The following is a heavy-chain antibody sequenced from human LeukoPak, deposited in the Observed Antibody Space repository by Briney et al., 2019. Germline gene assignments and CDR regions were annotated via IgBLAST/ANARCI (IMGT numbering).Heavy chain of an antibody. CDR1: GFTLRDFW. CDR3: VRETCTGACYPYYLDY. V-gene: IGHV3-74*01. J-gene: IGHJ4*02. Sequence: PGGSLRLSCAASGFTLRDFWMHWVRQAPGKGLVWVSRLNSDGSSTSYADSVKGRFTISRDSAKNTVYLQMNSLRAEDTAVYYCVRETCTGACYPYYLDYWGQGTLVTVSS. D-gene: IGHD2-8*02. CDR2: LNSDGSST.